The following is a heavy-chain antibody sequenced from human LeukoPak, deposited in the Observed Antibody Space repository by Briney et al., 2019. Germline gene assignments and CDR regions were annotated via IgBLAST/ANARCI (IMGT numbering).Heavy chain of an antibody. CDR3: ARGTLDN. D-gene: IGHD3/OR15-3a*01. CDR2: IYSDGST. CDR1: GFSVSTSY. V-gene: IGHV3-53*01. J-gene: IGHJ4*02. Sequence: KSGGSLRLSCAASGFSVSTSYINGVRQAPGKGLEGVSVIYSDGSTKYADSVKAQFTISRDNSKNTVYLPMNSLRVEDTAVYYCARGTLDNWGQGTLVTVSS.